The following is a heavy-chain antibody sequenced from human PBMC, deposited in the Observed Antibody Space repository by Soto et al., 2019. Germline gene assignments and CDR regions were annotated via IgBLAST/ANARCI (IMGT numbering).Heavy chain of an antibody. CDR3: AKDSEWELLALDY. CDR2: ISYDGSNK. J-gene: IGHJ4*02. V-gene: IGHV3-30*18. CDR1: GFTFSSYG. D-gene: IGHD1-26*01. Sequence: GGSVRLSCAASGFTFSSYGMHWVRQAPGKGLEWVAVISYDGSNKYYADSVKGRFTISRDNSKNTLYLQMNSLRAEDTAVYYCAKDSEWELLALDYWGQGTLVTVSS.